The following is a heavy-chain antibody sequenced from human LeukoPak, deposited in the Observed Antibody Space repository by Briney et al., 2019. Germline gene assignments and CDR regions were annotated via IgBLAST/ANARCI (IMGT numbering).Heavy chain of an antibody. J-gene: IGHJ6*02. CDR3: AAPTAMGPYYYYGMDV. D-gene: IGHD5-18*01. CDR2: IYYSGST. Sequence: SETLSLTCTVSGGSISSSSYYWGWIRQPPGKGLEWIGNIYYSGSTYYNPSLKSRVTISVDTSKNQFSLKLSSVTAADTAVYYCAAPTAMGPYYYYGMDVWGQGTTVTVSS. V-gene: IGHV4-39*01. CDR1: GGSISSSSYY.